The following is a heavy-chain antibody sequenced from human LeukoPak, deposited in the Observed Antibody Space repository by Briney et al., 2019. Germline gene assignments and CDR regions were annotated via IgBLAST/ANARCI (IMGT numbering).Heavy chain of an antibody. CDR3: AKWSYYDSSGYHTNYYYFYMDV. J-gene: IGHJ6*03. CDR2: ISGSGGST. Sequence: GGSLRLSCAASGFTFSSYAMSWVRQAPGKGLEWVSTISGSGGSTYYADSVKGRFTISRDNSKNTLYLQMDSLRAEDTAVYYCAKWSYYDSSGYHTNYYYFYMDVWGRGTTVTVSS. CDR1: GFTFSSYA. D-gene: IGHD3-22*01. V-gene: IGHV3-23*01.